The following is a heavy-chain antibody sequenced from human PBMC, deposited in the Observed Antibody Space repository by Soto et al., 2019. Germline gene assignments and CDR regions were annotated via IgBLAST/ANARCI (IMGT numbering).Heavy chain of an antibody. D-gene: IGHD3-10*01. CDR1: GFTFSDYG. J-gene: IGHJ4*02. Sequence: GGSLRLSCAASGFTFSDYGMHWVRQAPGKGLEWVAVIWFDGSNKYYADSVKGRFTLSRDNSKNTLYLQMNGLRAEDTGVFYCARDPSHGSGSYLDYWGQGTLGTVS. V-gene: IGHV3-33*01. CDR2: IWFDGSNK. CDR3: ARDPSHGSGSYLDY.